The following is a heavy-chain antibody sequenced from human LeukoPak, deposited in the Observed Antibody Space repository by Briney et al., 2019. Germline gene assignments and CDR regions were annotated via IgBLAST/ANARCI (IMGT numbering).Heavy chain of an antibody. V-gene: IGHV3-30-3*01. CDR1: GFTFDDYA. J-gene: IGHJ4*02. CDR2: ISYDGSNK. CDR3: ARVRALWAYYFDY. D-gene: IGHD4-17*01. Sequence: GGSLRLSCAASGFTFDDYAMHWVRQAPGKGLEWVAVISYDGSNKYYADSVKGRFTISRDNSKNTLYLQMNSLRAEDTAVYYCARVRALWAYYFDYWGQGTLVTVSS.